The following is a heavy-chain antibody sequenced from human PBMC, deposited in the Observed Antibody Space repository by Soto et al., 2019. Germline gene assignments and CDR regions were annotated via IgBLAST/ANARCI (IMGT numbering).Heavy chain of an antibody. D-gene: IGHD1-26*01. J-gene: IGHJ3*02. Sequence: PSETLSLTCTVSGGSISRSRCHWGWLRQPPGKGLEWIASIKYSGTTFYNPSLKSRVTLSVDTSKNQFARKLCSVTAAETAVYYCAYYWITGSHYDAIDIWGQGTMVTGSS. CDR3: AYYWITGSHYDAIDI. CDR2: IKYSGTT. V-gene: IGHV4-39*01. CDR1: GGSISRSRCH.